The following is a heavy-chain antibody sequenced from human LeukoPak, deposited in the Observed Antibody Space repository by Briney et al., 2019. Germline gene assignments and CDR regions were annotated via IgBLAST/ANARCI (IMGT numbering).Heavy chain of an antibody. J-gene: IGHJ4*02. CDR2: INAGNGNT. CDR3: ARISYYYDSSGYYYGY. Sequence: ASVKVSCKASGYTFTSYAMHWVRQAPGQRLEWMGWINAGNGNTKYSQKFQGRVTITRDTSASTAYMELSGLRSEDTAVYYCARISYYYDSSGYYYGYWGQGTLVTVSS. CDR1: GYTFTSYA. D-gene: IGHD3-22*01. V-gene: IGHV1-3*01.